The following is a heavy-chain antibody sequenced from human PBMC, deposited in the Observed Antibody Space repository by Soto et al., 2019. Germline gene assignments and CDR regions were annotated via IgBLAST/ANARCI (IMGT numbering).Heavy chain of an antibody. J-gene: IGHJ6*02. V-gene: IGHV4-31*03. CDR2: IHYSGSN. CDR3: ARAHYYYGMDV. CDR1: GVSISSDGYY. Sequence: QVQLQVSGPGLVKPSQTLSLTCTVSGVSISSDGYYWTWIRQHPGKGLEWIGYIHYSGSNNYNPSLKNRLIISVDMSENQFSLKQGSVTAADTAVYYCARAHYYYGMDVWGQGTTVTVSS.